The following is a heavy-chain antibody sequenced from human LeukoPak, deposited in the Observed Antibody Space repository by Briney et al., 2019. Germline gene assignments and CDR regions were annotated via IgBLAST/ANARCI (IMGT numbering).Heavy chain of an antibody. J-gene: IGHJ3*02. D-gene: IGHD5/OR15-5a*01. V-gene: IGHV3-74*01. CDR1: GFTFSRHW. CDR2: INLDGSNT. Sequence: AGSLTLSCLASGFTFSRHWMHWVRQAPGKGLVWFSRINLDGSNTIYADSVKGRFTVSRDNAKNTPYLQMESLRAEDTAVYYCARGLSPSGAYDIWGQGRMVAVSS. CDR3: ARGLSPSGAYDI.